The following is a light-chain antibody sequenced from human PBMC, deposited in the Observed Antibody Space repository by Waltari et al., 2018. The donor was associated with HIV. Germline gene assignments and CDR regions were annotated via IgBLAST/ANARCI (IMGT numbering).Light chain of an antibody. J-gene: IGLJ3*02. CDR2: GNS. CDR1: SYNIGAGYD. Sequence: QSVLTQPPPVSGAPGQRVTIPCTGSSYNIGAGYDVHWYQQLPGTAPKLLIYGNSNRPSGVPDRFSGSKSGPSASLAITGLQAEDEADYYCQSYNSSLSGRVFGGGTKLTVL. CDR3: QSYNSSLSGRV. V-gene: IGLV1-40*01.